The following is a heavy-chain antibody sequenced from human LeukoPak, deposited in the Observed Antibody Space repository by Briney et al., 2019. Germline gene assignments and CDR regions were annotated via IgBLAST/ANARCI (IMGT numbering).Heavy chain of an antibody. V-gene: IGHV3-23*01. D-gene: IGHD4-17*01. CDR1: GFTFSNYW. CDR3: ARNRTTVPIDAFDI. CDR2: ISASGGST. J-gene: IGHJ3*02. Sequence: GGSLRLSCAASGFTFSNYWMSWVRQAPGKGLEWVSAISASGGSTYYADSVKGRFTISRDNSKNTLYLQMNSLRAEDTAVYYCARNRTTVPIDAFDIWGQGTMVTVSS.